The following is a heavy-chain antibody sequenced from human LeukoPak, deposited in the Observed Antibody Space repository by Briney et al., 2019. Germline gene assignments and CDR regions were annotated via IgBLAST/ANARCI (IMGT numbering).Heavy chain of an antibody. CDR3: ARDGSGSYYNLPFDY. V-gene: IGHV3-48*03. CDR1: GFTFSSCE. J-gene: IGHJ4*02. Sequence: GGSLRLSCAASGFTFSSCEMNWVRQAPGKGLEWVSYISSSGSTIYYADSVKGRFTISGDNAKNSLYLQMNSLRAEDTAVYYCARDGSGSYYNLPFDYWGQGTLVTVSS. D-gene: IGHD3-10*01. CDR2: ISSSGSTI.